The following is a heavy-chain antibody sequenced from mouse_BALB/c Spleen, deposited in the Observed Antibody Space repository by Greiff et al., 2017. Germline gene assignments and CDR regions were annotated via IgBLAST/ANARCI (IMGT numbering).Heavy chain of an antibody. V-gene: IGHV6-6*02. J-gene: IGHJ3*01. CDR2: IRLKSNNYAT. D-gene: IGHD1-1*01. CDR1: GFTFSNYW. CDR3: TLYYYGPGFAY. Sequence: EVKVEESGGGLVQPGGSMKLSCVASGFTFSNYWMNWVRQSPEKGLEWVAEIRLKSNNYATHYAESVKGRFTISRDDSKSSVYLQMNNLRAEDTGIYYCTLYYYGPGFAYWGQGTLVTVSA.